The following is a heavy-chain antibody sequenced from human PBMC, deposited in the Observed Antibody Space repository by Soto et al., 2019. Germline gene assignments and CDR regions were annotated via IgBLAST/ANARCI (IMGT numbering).Heavy chain of an antibody. CDR3: ARSGYSYGPNPLLY. CDR2: IYYSGST. D-gene: IGHD5-18*01. CDR1: GGSISSGGYY. J-gene: IGHJ4*02. V-gene: IGHV4-31*03. Sequence: QVQLQESGPGLVKPSQTLSLTCTVSGGSISSGGYYWSWIRKHPGKGLEWIGYIYYSGSTYYNPSLKSRVTISVDTSKNQFSLKLSSVTAADPAVYYCARSGYSYGPNPLLYWGQGTLVTVSS.